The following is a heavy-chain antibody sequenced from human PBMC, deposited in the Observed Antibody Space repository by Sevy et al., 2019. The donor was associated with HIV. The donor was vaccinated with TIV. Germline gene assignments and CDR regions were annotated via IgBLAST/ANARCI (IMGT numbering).Heavy chain of an antibody. CDR3: AAGTVVTPYWFDP. Sequence: GGSLRLSCAASGFTFSSYSMNWFRQAPGKGLEWVSSISSSSSYIYYADSVKGRFTISRDNAKNSLYLQMNSLRAEDTAVYYCAAGTVVTPYWFDPWGQGTLVTVSS. V-gene: IGHV3-21*01. CDR1: GFTFSSYS. CDR2: ISSSSSYI. J-gene: IGHJ5*02. D-gene: IGHD2-21*02.